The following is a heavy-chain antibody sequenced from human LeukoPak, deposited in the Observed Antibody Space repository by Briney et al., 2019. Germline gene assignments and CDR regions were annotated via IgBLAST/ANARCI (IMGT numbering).Heavy chain of an antibody. CDR2: IIPIFGTA. CDR1: GGTFSSYA. CDR3: ARAKSHYYCYYLDV. V-gene: IGHV1-69*05. Sequence: SVKLSCKASGGTFSSYAISWVRQAPGQGLEWMGGIIPIFGTANYAQKFQGRVTITTDESTSTAYMELSSLRSEDTAVYYCARAKSHYYCYYLDVWGKGTTVTVSS. J-gene: IGHJ6*03.